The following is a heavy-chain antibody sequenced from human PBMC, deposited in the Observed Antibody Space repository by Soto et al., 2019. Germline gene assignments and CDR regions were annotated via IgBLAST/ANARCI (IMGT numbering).Heavy chain of an antibody. CDR3: ARGMTRVTTLDY. D-gene: IGHD4-4*01. Sequence: QLQLHESGSGLVKPSQTLSLTCAVSGGSISSGGYSWSWIRQPPGKGLEWIGYIYHSGSTYYNPSLKSRVTISVDRSKNQFSLKLSSVTAADTAVYYCARGMTRVTTLDYWGQGTLVTVSS. J-gene: IGHJ4*02. V-gene: IGHV4-30-2*01. CDR1: GGSISSGGYS. CDR2: IYHSGST.